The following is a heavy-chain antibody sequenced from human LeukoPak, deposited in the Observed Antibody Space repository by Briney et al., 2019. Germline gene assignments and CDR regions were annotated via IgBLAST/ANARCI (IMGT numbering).Heavy chain of an antibody. V-gene: IGHV3-7*01. CDR3: ARAEGQWLVYFDY. Sequence: AGGSLRLSCAASGFTFSSYWMSWVRQAPGKGLEWVANIKQDGSEKYYVDSVKGRFTISRDNAKNTLYLQMNSLRAEDTAVYYCARAEGQWLVYFDYWGQGTLVTVSS. D-gene: IGHD6-19*01. CDR1: GFTFSSYW. CDR2: IKQDGSEK. J-gene: IGHJ4*02.